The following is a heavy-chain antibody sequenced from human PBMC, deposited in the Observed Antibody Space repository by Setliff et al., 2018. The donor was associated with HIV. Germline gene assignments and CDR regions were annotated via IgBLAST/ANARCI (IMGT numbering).Heavy chain of an antibody. CDR2: INTNTGNP. D-gene: IGHD3-16*01. CDR1: GYTFTDYA. V-gene: IGHV7-4-1*02. J-gene: IGHJ4*02. Sequence: ASVKVSCKASGYTFTDYAMNWVRQAPGQGLEWMGRINTNTGNPTYAQGFTGRFVFSLDTSVSTTYLQISSLKAEDTAVYYCARDSPLAFDYWGQGTLVTVSS. CDR3: ARDSPLAFDY.